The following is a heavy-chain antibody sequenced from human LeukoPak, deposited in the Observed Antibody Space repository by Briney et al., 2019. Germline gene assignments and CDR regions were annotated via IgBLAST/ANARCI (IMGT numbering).Heavy chain of an antibody. Sequence: SETLSLTCTVSGGSISGYYWSWIRQPPGKALEWIGYIYESGSTDYNPSLKSRVTISRDTSKNQVSLKLTSVTTADTAVYYCARDLYDHDSSGYYEFWGPGKLVTVSS. CDR1: GGSISGYY. J-gene: IGHJ4*02. CDR3: ARDLYDHDSSGYYEF. V-gene: IGHV4-59*01. CDR2: IYESGST. D-gene: IGHD3-22*01.